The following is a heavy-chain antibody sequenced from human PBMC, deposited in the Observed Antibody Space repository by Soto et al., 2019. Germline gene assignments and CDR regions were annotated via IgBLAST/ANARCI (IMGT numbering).Heavy chain of an antibody. CDR2: ISGSGGST. J-gene: IGHJ4*02. CDR3: AYSSTPFDY. V-gene: IGHV3-23*01. Sequence: EVQLLESGGGLVQPGGSLRLSCAASGFTFSSYAMSWVRQAPGKGLEWVSAISGSGGSTYYADSVKGRFTISRDNSKNALCLQRNSLRAEDTAVYYCAYSSTPFDYWGQGTLVTVSS. CDR1: GFTFSSYA. D-gene: IGHD6-13*01.